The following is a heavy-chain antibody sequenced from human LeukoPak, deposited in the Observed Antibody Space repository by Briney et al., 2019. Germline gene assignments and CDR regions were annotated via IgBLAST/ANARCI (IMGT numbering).Heavy chain of an antibody. CDR1: GGSISGYF. Sequence: SETLSLACTVSGGSISGYFWSWIRQLPGEGLEWIGYIYYTGSTSYNPSLTSRVTISLDTSKNQFSLRLSSVTAADTAIYYCARYTTSTLPNWFDPWGQGTLVTVSS. CDR2: IYYTGST. J-gene: IGHJ5*02. D-gene: IGHD2/OR15-2a*01. V-gene: IGHV4-59*08. CDR3: ARYTTSTLPNWFDP.